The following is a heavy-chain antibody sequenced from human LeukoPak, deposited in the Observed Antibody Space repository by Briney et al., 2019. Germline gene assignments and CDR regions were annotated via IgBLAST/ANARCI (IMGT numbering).Heavy chain of an antibody. J-gene: IGHJ4*02. CDR2: ISWDGGST. V-gene: IGHV3-43D*03. D-gene: IGHD3-3*02. CDR3: ARGTYLEWLTYYFDY. CDR1: GFTFDDYA. Sequence: GGSLRLSCAASGFTFDDYAMHWVRQAPGKGLEWVSLISWDGGSTYYADSVKGRFTISRDNAKNSLYLQMNSLRAEDTAVYYCARGTYLEWLTYYFDYWGQGTLVTVSS.